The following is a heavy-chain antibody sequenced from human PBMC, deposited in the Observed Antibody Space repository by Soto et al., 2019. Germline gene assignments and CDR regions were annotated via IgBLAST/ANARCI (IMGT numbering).Heavy chain of an antibody. CDR2: IYYSGST. CDR3: ARHGFVYDILTGKTNWFDP. Sequence: SETLSLTCTVSGGSISSSSYYWGWIRQPPGKGLEWIGSIYYSGSTYYNPSLKSRVTISVDTSKNQFSLKLSSVTAADTAVYYCARHGFVYDILTGKTNWFDPWGQGTLVTVSS. V-gene: IGHV4-39*01. CDR1: GGSISSSSYY. J-gene: IGHJ5*02. D-gene: IGHD3-9*01.